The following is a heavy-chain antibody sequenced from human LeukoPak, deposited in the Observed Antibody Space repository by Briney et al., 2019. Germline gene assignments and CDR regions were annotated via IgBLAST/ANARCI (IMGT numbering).Heavy chain of an antibody. V-gene: IGHV1-18*01. CDR3: ARGRNYDFWSGYPYYYYMDV. CDR1: GYTFTGYG. J-gene: IGHJ6*03. CDR2: ISAYNGNT. D-gene: IGHD3-3*01. Sequence: TSVKVSCKASGYTFTGYGISWVRQAPGQGLEWMGWISAYNGNTNYAQKLQGRVTMTTDTSTSTAYMELRSLRSDDTAVYYCARGRNYDFWSGYPYYYYMDVWGKGTTVTVSS.